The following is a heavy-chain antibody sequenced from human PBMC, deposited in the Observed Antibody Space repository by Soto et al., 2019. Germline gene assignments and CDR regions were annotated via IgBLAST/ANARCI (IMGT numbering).Heavy chain of an antibody. CDR2: IVGGSGNT. V-gene: IGHV1-58*01. J-gene: IGHJ6*02. CDR1: GFTFSTSA. D-gene: IGHD1-26*01. Sequence: ASVKVSCKASGFTFSTSAVQWVRQARGQRPEWMGWIVGGSGNTNYAQNSQERVIITRDMSTSTVYMELSSLRSDDTAVYFCAARRSGLYAMDVWGQGTTVTVSS. CDR3: AARRSGLYAMDV.